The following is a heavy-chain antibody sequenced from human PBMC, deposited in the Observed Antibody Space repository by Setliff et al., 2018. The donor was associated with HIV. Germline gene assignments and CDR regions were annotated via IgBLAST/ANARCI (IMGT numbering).Heavy chain of an antibody. D-gene: IGHD3-3*01. CDR3: ARPSFGIGGGSIFDS. CDR1: GVSSSGYS. J-gene: IGHJ4*02. V-gene: IGHV4-34*01. CDR2: INHSGST. Sequence: PSETLSLTCAVYGVSSSGYSWTWIRQPPGKGLEWIGEINHSGSTNYTPSLKSRVTISADMSKNQFSLKLFSVTAADTAVYYCARPSFGIGGGSIFDSWGQGTVVTVS.